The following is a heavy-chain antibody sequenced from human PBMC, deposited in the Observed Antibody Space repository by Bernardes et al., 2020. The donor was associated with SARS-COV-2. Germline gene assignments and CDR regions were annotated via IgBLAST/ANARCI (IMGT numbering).Heavy chain of an antibody. V-gene: IGHV3-30*01. CDR2: ISYDGSNK. CDR3: ARAPLLKQRGMDV. D-gene: IGHD1-26*01. CDR1: GFTFSSYA. J-gene: IGHJ6*02. Sequence: GGSLRLSCAASGFTFSSYAMHWVRQAPGKGLEWVAVISYDGSNKYYADSVKGRFTISRDNSKNTLYLQMNSLRAEDTAVYYCARAPLLKQRGMDVWGQGTTVTVSS.